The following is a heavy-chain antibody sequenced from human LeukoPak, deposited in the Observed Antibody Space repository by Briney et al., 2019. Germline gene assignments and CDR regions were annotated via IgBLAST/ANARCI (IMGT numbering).Heavy chain of an antibody. CDR2: IYHSGST. CDR1: GYSISSGYY. CDR3: ARHGFGSYFDY. V-gene: IGHV4-38-2*01. J-gene: IGHJ4*02. Sequence: SETLPLTCAVSGYSISSGYYWGWIRQPPGKGLEWIGSIYHSGSTYYNPSLKSRVTISVDTSKNQFSLKLSSVTAADTAVYYCARHGFGSYFDYWGQGTLVTVSS. D-gene: IGHD3-10*01.